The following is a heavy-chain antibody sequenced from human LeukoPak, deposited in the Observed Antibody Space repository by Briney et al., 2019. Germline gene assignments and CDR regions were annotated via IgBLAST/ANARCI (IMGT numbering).Heavy chain of an antibody. Sequence: SETLSLTCTVSGGSISSGSYYWSWIRQPAGKGLEWIGRIYTSGSTNYNPSLKSRVTISVDTSKNQFSLKLSSVTAADTAVYYCARDTRGFGELYYYYMDVWGKGTTVTVSS. CDR1: GGSISSGSYY. V-gene: IGHV4-61*02. CDR2: IYTSGST. CDR3: ARDTRGFGELYYYYMDV. D-gene: IGHD3-10*01. J-gene: IGHJ6*03.